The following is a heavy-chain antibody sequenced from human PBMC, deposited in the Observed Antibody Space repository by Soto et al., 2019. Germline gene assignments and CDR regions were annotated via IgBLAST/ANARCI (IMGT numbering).Heavy chain of an antibody. CDR3: AKWGGYYPYYHEMDV. J-gene: IGHJ6*02. CDR1: GFSFGGYA. Sequence: EVQLLESGGALVQPGGSLRLSCAASGFSFGGYAMSWVRQAPGKGLGWVSGISGGGTSTYYADSVKGRFTISRDSSMVYLQMNSLRAEYTAVYYCAKWGGYYPYYHEMDVWGQGTTVTVSS. CDR2: ISGGGTST. V-gene: IGHV3-23*01. D-gene: IGHD1-26*01.